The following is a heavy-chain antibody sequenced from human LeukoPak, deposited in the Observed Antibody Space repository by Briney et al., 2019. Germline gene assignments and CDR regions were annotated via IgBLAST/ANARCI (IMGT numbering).Heavy chain of an antibody. V-gene: IGHV3-43D*03. CDR2: ITWDGGST. J-gene: IGHJ5*02. D-gene: IGHD6-19*01. CDR1: GSTFGEYG. Sequence: GGSLRLSCVGSGSTFGEYGMHWVRQVPGKGLEWVSHITWDGGSTYYAGSVKGRFTISRDNSKNSLYLQMNSLGAEDTALYYCAKDIHIGHGSGWPESWGQGTLVTVSS. CDR3: AKDIHIGHGSGWPES.